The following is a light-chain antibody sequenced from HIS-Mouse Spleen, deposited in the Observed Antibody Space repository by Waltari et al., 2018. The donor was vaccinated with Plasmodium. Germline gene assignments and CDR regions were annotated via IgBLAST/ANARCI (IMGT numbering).Light chain of an antibody. CDR3: AAWDDSLSGPV. V-gene: IGLV1-47*01. Sequence: QSVLTQPPSASGTPGPRVTISCSGSSSNIGSNYVYWYQPPPGTAPKPLIYRNNQRPSGVPDRFSGSKSGTSASLAISGLRSEDEADYYCAAWDDSLSGPVFGGGTKLTVL. J-gene: IGLJ3*02. CDR1: SSNIGSNY. CDR2: RNN.